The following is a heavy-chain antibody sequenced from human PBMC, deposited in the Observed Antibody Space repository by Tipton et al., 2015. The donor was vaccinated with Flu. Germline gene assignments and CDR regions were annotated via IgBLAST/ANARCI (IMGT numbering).Heavy chain of an antibody. CDR3: ARASGSGTYVIFDY. J-gene: IGHJ4*02. V-gene: IGHV4-4*07. D-gene: IGHD3-10*01. Sequence: LRLSCTVSGGSMSSYYWSWIRQPAGKGLEWIGRIYTSGSAIHNPSLKSRVTMSVDTSKNQFSQKLSSVTAADTAVYYCARASGSGTYVIFDYWGQGTLVTVSS. CDR1: GGSMSSYY. CDR2: IYTSGSA.